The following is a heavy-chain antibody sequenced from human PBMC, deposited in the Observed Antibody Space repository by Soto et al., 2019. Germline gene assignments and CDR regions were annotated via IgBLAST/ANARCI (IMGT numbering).Heavy chain of an antibody. CDR3: ARIFVAAPFDY. J-gene: IGHJ4*02. V-gene: IGHV2-26*01. CDR1: GFSLSNARMG. D-gene: IGHD6-13*01. Sequence: SGPTLVNPTETLTLTCTVSGFSLSNARMGVSWIRQPPGKALEWLAHIFSNDEKSYSTSLKSRLTISKDTSKSQVVLTMTNMDSVDTATYYCARIFVAAPFDYWGQGTLVTVSS. CDR2: IFSNDEK.